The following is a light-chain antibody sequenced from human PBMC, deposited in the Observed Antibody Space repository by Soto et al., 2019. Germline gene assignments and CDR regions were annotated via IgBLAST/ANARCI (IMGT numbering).Light chain of an antibody. CDR1: QSVRSN. J-gene: IGKJ5*01. V-gene: IGKV3-15*01. Sequence: EIVMTQSPATLSVSPGERATLSCRASQSVRSNLAWYQQKPGQAPRLLIYGASIRATGSPARFSGSGSGTEFTLTISSLQSEDFAVYYCQQYYNWPPITFGQGTRLEIK. CDR3: QQYYNWPPIT. CDR2: GAS.